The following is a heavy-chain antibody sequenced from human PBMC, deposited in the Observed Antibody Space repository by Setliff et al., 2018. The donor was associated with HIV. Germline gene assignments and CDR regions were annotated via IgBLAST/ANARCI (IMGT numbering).Heavy chain of an antibody. V-gene: IGHV4-34*01. CDR1: RGSISRYC. CDR3: ASGRGARFLPIKMFDY. D-gene: IGHD3-10*01. J-gene: IGHJ4*02. CDR2: INQSGST. Sequence: SETLSLTCTVSRGSISRYCWSWIRQPPGKGLEWIGEINQSGSTDYSPPLKSRVTISIDASTTQVSLTLSSVTAADTAVHYCASGRGARFLPIKMFDYWAQGTLVTVSS.